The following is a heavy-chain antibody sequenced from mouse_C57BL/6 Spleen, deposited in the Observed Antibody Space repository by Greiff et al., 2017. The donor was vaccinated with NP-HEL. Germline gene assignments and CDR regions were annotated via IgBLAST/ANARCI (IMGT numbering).Heavy chain of an antibody. Sequence: LVESGAELARPGASVKLSCKASGYTFTSYGISWVKQRTGQGLEWIGEIYPRSGNTYYNEKFKGKATLTADKSSSTAYMELRSLTSEDSAVYFCAEGVYGNYLDYWGQGTTLTVSS. J-gene: IGHJ2*01. CDR1: GYTFTSYG. D-gene: IGHD2-1*01. CDR3: AEGVYGNYLDY. CDR2: IYPRSGNT. V-gene: IGHV1-81*01.